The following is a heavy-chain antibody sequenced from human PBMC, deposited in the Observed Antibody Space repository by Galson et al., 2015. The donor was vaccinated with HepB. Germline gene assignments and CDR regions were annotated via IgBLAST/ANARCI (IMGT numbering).Heavy chain of an antibody. J-gene: IGHJ4*02. CDR1: GLNFDTAW. CDR2: IRTKTDGGTA. Sequence: SLRLSCAVSGLNFDTAWMSWVRQAPGKGLEWVGRIRTKTDGGTADYAAPVKGRFTVSRDDSKNTLYLQMNSLKIEDTALYFCTTDWTFYHGGSGSFTVYSIFDYGGQGTLVTVSS. V-gene: IGHV3-15*01. D-gene: IGHD3-22*01. CDR3: TTDWTFYHGGSGSFTVYSIFDY.